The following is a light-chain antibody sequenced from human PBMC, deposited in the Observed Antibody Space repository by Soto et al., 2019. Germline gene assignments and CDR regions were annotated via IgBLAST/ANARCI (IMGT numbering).Light chain of an antibody. Sequence: DIVMTQSPATLSVSPGERATLSCGASRSVSSNLAWYQQKPGQAPRLLISGASTRATGIPARFSGSGSGTDFTLTITSLQSEDFGVYYCQQYNSWPQTFGQGTKVEIQ. CDR1: RSVSSN. J-gene: IGKJ1*01. CDR3: QQYNSWPQT. CDR2: GAS. V-gene: IGKV3-15*01.